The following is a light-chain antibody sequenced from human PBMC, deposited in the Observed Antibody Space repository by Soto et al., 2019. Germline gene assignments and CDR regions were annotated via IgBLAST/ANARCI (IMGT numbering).Light chain of an antibody. CDR2: DVS. CDR1: SSDVGGSNH. V-gene: IGLV2-14*01. Sequence: QSALTQPASVSWSPGHSITISCTGTSSDVGGSNHVSWYQQHPGKAPKLMIFDVSTRPSGVSNRFSGSKSGNTASLTISGLQAEDEADYYCSSYATSSTLVLFGGGTKLTVL. CDR3: SSYATSSTLVL. J-gene: IGLJ3*02.